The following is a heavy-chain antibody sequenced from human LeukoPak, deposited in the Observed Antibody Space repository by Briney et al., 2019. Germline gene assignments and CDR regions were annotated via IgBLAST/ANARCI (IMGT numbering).Heavy chain of an antibody. V-gene: IGHV4-59*01. CDR2: IYYSGST. CDR3: ARVFRRGVVADY. D-gene: IGHD3-3*01. CDR1: GGSISSYY. J-gene: IGHJ4*02. Sequence: PSEXLXXXCTVSGGSISSYYWSWIRQPPGKGLEXIGYIYYSGSTNYNPSLKSRVTISVETSKNKCSLKLSSVTAADTAVYYCARVFRRGVVADYWGQGTLVTVSS.